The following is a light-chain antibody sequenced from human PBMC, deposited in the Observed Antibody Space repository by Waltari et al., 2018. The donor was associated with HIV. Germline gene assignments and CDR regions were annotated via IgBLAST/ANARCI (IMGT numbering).Light chain of an antibody. CDR2: GNS. Sequence: QSLLTQPPPVSGAPGQRVTISCTGSSSKMGAGYHVHWYQQLPGTAPKLLTYGNSNRPSGVPARFSGSKSGTSASLAITGLQAEDEADYFCQSYDSSLSIVFGTGTKVTVL. CDR3: QSYDSSLSIV. V-gene: IGLV1-40*01. CDR1: SSKMGAGYH. J-gene: IGLJ1*01.